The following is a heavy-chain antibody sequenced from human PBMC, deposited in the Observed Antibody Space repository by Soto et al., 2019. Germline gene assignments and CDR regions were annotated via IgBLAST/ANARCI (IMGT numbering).Heavy chain of an antibody. J-gene: IGHJ4*02. CDR2: IIPIFGTA. CDR1: GGTFSSYA. V-gene: IGHV1-69*06. CDR3: ARERWEWELLLVFHY. Sequence: GASVKVSCKASGGTFSSYAISWVRQAPGQGLEWMGGIIPIFGTANYAQKFQGRVTITADKSTSTAYMELSSLRSEDTAVYYCARERWEWELLLVFHYWGQGTLVTVSS. D-gene: IGHD1-26*01.